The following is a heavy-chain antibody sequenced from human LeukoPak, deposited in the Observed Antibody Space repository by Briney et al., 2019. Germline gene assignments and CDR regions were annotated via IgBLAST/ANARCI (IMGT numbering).Heavy chain of an antibody. CDR2: INPRSGDT. CDR3: ARDPLREALDR. J-gene: IGHJ3*01. Sequence: GASVKVSCTSSRYTFTEHYVHWVRLAPGQGLEWIGWINPRSGDTKYAQKFQGRVSMTRDTSVTTAHMDIRRLKSDDTAIYYCARDPLREALDRWRQGTMVTVSS. CDR1: RYTFTEHY. V-gene: IGHV1-2*02.